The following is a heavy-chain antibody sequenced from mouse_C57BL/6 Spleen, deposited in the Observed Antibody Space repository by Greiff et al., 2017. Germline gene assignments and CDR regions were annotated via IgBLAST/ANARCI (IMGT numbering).Heavy chain of an antibody. J-gene: IGHJ4*01. CDR2: IYPRSGNT. V-gene: IGHV1-81*01. CDR1: GYTFTSYG. CDR3: ARETTVVNYYAMDY. D-gene: IGHD1-1*01. Sequence: VQLQQSGAELARPGASVKLSCKASGYTFTSYGISWVKQRTGQGLEWIGEIYPRSGNTYYNEKFKGKATLTADKSSSTAYMELRSLTSEDSAVYFCARETTVVNYYAMDYWGQGTSVTVSS.